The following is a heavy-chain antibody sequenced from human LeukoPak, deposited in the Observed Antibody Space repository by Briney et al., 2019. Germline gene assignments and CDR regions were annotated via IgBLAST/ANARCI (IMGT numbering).Heavy chain of an antibody. V-gene: IGHV3-23*01. Sequence: GGSLRLSCAASGFTFSSYAMSWVRQAPGKGLEWVSAISGSGGSTYYADSVKGRFTISRDNSKNTLYLQMNSLRAEDTAVYYCAKDPNYDILTGYEFDYWGQGTLVTVSS. CDR3: AKDPNYDILTGYEFDY. D-gene: IGHD3-9*01. CDR2: ISGSGGST. CDR1: GFTFSSYA. J-gene: IGHJ4*02.